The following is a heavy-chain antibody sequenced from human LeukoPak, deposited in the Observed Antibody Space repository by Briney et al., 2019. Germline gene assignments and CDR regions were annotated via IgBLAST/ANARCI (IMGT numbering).Heavy chain of an antibody. CDR2: ITSSSNYI. CDR1: GFTFSSFS. J-gene: IGHJ4*02. CDR3: ARDLRL. V-gene: IGHV3-21*01. Sequence: GGSLRLSCAASGFTFSSFSMNWVRQAPGKGLEWVSSITSSSNYIYYASSVRGRFTISRDNAKNSLYLQMNSLRAEDTAVYYCARDLRLWGQGTLVSVSS.